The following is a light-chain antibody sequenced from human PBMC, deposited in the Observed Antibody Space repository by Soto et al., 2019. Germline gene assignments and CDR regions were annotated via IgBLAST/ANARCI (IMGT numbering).Light chain of an antibody. CDR1: SGSIASNY. CDR2: EDN. CDR3: QSYDSSNQGVV. Sequence: NFMLTQPHSVSESPGKTVTISCTRSSGSIASNYVQWYQQRPGSAPTTVIYEDNQRPSGVPDRFSGSIDSSSNSASLTISGLKTEDEAGYYCQSYDSSNQGVVFGGGTQLTVL. J-gene: IGLJ2*01. V-gene: IGLV6-57*04.